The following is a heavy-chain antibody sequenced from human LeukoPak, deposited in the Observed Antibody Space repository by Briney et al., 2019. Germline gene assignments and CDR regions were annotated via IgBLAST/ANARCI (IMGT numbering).Heavy chain of an antibody. D-gene: IGHD3-3*01. CDR2: IKSKTDGGTT. CDR3: THRITIFGVVIPLGC. V-gene: IGHV3-15*01. CDR1: GFTFSNAW. J-gene: IGHJ4*02. Sequence: GGSLRLSCAASGFTFSNAWMSWVRQAPGKGLEWVGRIKSKTDGGTTDYAAPVKGRFTISRDDSKNTLYLQMNSLKTEDTAVYYCTHRITIFGVVIPLGCWGQGTLVTVSP.